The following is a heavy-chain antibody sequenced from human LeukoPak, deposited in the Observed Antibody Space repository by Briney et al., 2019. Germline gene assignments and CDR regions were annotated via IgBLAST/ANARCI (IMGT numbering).Heavy chain of an antibody. V-gene: IGHV3-23*01. D-gene: IGHD3-22*01. Sequence: GGSLRLSCAASGFXFTRYATTWVRQAPGKGLEWVSAISGSGGSTFFAHSVKGRFTISRDNSKNMLYLQMNSLSPEDTAVYYCAKDGYSDSTGYYAWFDPWGQGALVTVSS. J-gene: IGHJ5*02. CDR3: AKDGYSDSTGYYAWFDP. CDR1: GFXFTRYA. CDR2: ISGSGGST.